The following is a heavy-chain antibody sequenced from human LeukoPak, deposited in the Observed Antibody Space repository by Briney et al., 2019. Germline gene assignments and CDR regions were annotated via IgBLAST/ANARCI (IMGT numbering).Heavy chain of an antibody. V-gene: IGHV3-7*01. CDR3: ARRSYRGVIGLYYYYYMDV. CDR2: IKEDGSEK. J-gene: IGHJ6*03. Sequence: PGGSLRLSCVASGFSFSTYWMSWVRQAPGKGLEWVANIKEDGSEKYYMDSVKGRFTMSRDNAKNSVYLQMNRLRVEDTAVYYCARRSYRGVIGLYYYYYMDVWGKGTPVTVSS. D-gene: IGHD3-16*02. CDR1: GFSFSTYW.